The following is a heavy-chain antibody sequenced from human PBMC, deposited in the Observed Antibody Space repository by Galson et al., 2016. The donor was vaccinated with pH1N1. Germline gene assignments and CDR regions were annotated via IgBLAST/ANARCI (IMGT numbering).Heavy chain of an antibody. CDR2: ISNSGDRT. V-gene: IGHV3-23*01. Sequence: SLRLSCAVSGFTFSTYAMSWVRQAPGEGLDWVSTISNSGDRTYYADSVKGRFTISRDNSNDMSYLQMNSLRADDTAVYYCVKDRGAIFGDIWGQGTTVIVSS. J-gene: IGHJ6*02. CDR3: VKDRGAIFGDI. D-gene: IGHD3-3*01. CDR1: GFTFSTYA.